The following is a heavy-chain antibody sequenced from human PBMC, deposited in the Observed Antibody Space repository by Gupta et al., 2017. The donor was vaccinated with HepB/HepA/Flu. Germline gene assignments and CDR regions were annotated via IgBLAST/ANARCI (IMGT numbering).Heavy chain of an antibody. CDR2: ISGSGGNT. CDR3: AKGSSFDI. CDR1: GFTFISYA. J-gene: IGHJ3*02. Sequence: EVQLLESGGGLVQPGGSLRLSCAASGFTFISYAMSWVRQAPGKVLEWVSTISGSGGNTYYADSVKGRFTISRDNSKNTLYLQMNSLRAEDTAIYYCAKGSSFDIWGQGTMVTVSS. V-gene: IGHV3-23*01.